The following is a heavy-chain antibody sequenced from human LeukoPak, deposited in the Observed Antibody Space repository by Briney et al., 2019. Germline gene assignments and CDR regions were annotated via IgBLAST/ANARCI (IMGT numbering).Heavy chain of an antibody. CDR1: EFTFSNYN. Sequence: GGSLRLSCAASEFTFSNYNMNWVRQAPGKGLEWVSSISSSTSYIYCADSVKGRFTISRDNAKSSLYLQMNSLRAEDTAVYYCARDTLSIAARPYYYYGMDVWGQGTTVTVSS. CDR2: ISSSTSYI. CDR3: ARDTLSIAARPYYYYGMDV. V-gene: IGHV3-21*01. J-gene: IGHJ6*02. D-gene: IGHD6-6*01.